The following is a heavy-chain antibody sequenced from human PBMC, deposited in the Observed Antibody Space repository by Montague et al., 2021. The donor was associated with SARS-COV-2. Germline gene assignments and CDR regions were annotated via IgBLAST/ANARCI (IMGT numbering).Heavy chain of an antibody. Sequence: CAISGDSVSSNSAAWNWIRQSPSRGLEWLGRTYYRSKWYNDYAVSLKSRITINPDTSKNQFSLQLNSVTPEDTAVYYCARDDPYCTNGVCYTGNWFDPWGQGTLVTVSS. V-gene: IGHV6-1*01. CDR1: GDSVSSNSAA. CDR3: ARDDPYCTNGVCYTGNWFDP. J-gene: IGHJ5*02. CDR2: TYYRSKWYN. D-gene: IGHD2-8*01.